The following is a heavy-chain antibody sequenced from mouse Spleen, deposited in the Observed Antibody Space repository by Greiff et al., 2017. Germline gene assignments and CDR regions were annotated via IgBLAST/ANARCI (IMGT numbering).Heavy chain of an antibody. Sequence: EVKLQESGGGLVKPGGSLKLSCAASGFAFSSYDMSWVRQTPEKRLEWVAYISSGGGSTYYPDTVKGRFTISRDNAKNTLYLQMSSLKSEDTAMYYCARLYYYGSSLAWFAYWGQGTLVTVSA. CDR1: GFAFSSYD. J-gene: IGHJ3*01. V-gene: IGHV5-12-1*01. CDR3: ARLYYYGSSLAWFAY. D-gene: IGHD1-1*01. CDR2: ISSGGGST.